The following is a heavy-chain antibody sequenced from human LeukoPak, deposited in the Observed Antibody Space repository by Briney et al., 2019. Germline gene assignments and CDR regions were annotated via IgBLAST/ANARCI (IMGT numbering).Heavy chain of an antibody. CDR1: GGSISSSSYY. J-gene: IGHJ4*02. D-gene: IGHD2-2*01. CDR3: ARMSIVVVPAALNYFDY. CDR2: IYYSGST. Sequence: SETLSLTCTVSGGSISSSSYYWGWIRQPPGKGLEWIGSIYYSGSTYYNPSLKSRVTISVDTSKNQFSLKLSSVTAADTAVYYCARMSIVVVPAALNYFDYWGQGTLVTVSS. V-gene: IGHV4-39*07.